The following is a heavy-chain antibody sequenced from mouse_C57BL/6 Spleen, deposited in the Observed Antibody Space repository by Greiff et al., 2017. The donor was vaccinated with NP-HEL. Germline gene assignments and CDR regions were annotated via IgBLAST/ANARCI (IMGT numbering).Heavy chain of an antibody. CDR1: GYKFTDYY. D-gene: IGHD1-1*01. CDR3: AHLRANWFAY. J-gene: IGHJ3*01. Sequence: EVQLQQSGPELVKPGASVKISCKASGYKFTDYYMNWVKQSHGKSLEWIGDINPNNGGTSYNQKFKGKATLTVDKSSSTAYMELRSLTSEDSAVYYCAHLRANWFAYWGQGTLVTVSA. V-gene: IGHV1-26*01. CDR2: INPNNGGT.